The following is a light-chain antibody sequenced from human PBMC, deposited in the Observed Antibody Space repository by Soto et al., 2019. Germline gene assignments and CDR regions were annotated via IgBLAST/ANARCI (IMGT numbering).Light chain of an antibody. V-gene: IGKV3-15*01. CDR2: AAS. J-gene: IGKJ5*01. Sequence: EIVMTQSPATLSVSPGERATLSCRAIQSVRSNLAWYQQKPGQAPRLVLYAASTRATGIPDRFSGSVSGTEFTLTISSLQSEDFAVYYCQQYNEWPPFTFGQGTRLEIK. CDR3: QQYNEWPPFT. CDR1: QSVRSN.